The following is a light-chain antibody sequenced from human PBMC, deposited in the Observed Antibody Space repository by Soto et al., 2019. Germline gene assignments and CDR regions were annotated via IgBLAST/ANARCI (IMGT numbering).Light chain of an antibody. Sequence: EIMLTQSPGTLSLSPRERATLSCRASQSVSSSSLAWYQQKPGQAPRLLMYGASSRGTGIPDRFSGSGSGTDFTLTISRLEPEDFAVYYCQEYGSSRTFGQGTKVEI. CDR1: QSVSSSS. CDR3: QEYGSSRT. CDR2: GAS. J-gene: IGKJ1*01. V-gene: IGKV3-20*01.